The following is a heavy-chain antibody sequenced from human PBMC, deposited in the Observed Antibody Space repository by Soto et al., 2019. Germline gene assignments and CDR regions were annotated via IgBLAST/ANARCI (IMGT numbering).Heavy chain of an antibody. D-gene: IGHD1-1*01. V-gene: IGHV4-59*08. J-gene: IGHJ4*02. CDR3: ARHSNEYRKSLDY. Sequence: QLQLQESGPGLVKPSETLSLTCTVSGGSVSGYYWSWIRQPPGKGLEWIAYIHYTGSSNSNPSLESRVTMSMDTSKNQFSLKLSSVTAADTAVYYCARHSNEYRKSLDYGGKGTLVTVSS. CDR2: IHYTGSS. CDR1: GGSVSGYY.